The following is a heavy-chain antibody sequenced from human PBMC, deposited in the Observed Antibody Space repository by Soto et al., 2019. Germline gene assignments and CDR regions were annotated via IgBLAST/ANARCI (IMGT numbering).Heavy chain of an antibody. V-gene: IGHV4-38-2*02. D-gene: IGHD1-1*01. CDR3: AREWKQDYYYDGMDV. Sequence: PSETLSLTCAVSGYSISSGYHWGWIRQPPGKGLEWIGSILHSGTTYYNPSLKSRVAISVDTSKNQISLKLSSVTAADTAVYYCAREWKQDYYYDGMDVWGQGTTVTVSS. CDR2: ILHSGTT. CDR1: GYSISSGYH. J-gene: IGHJ6*02.